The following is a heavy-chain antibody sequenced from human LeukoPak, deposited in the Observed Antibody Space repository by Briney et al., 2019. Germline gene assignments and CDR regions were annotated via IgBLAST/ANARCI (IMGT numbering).Heavy chain of an antibody. CDR1: GLTVSNNY. CDR2: IYSGGST. V-gene: IGHV3-53*01. Sequence: GGSLRLSCAASGLTVSNNYMSWVRQAPGKGLEWVSVIYSGGSTYYADSVKGRFTISRDNSKNTLYLQMNSLRAEDTAVYYCATSGGVDAFDIWGQGTMVTVSS. D-gene: IGHD2-8*02. J-gene: IGHJ3*02. CDR3: ATSGGVDAFDI.